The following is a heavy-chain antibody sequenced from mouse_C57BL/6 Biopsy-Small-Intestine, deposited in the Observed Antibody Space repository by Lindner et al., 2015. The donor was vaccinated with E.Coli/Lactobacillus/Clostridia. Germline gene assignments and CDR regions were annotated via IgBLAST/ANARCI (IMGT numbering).Heavy chain of an antibody. CDR3: ASPHYYGSSYEFAY. V-gene: IGHV5-6*01. CDR2: ISSGGSYT. D-gene: IGHD1-1*01. Sequence: EVQLQESGEDLVKPGGSLKLSCAASGFTFSSYGMSWVRQTPDKRLEWVATISSGGSYTYYPDSVKGRFTISRDNAKNTLYLQMSSLKSEDTAMYYCASPHYYGSSYEFAYWGQGTLVTVSA. CDR1: GFTFSSYG. J-gene: IGHJ3*01.